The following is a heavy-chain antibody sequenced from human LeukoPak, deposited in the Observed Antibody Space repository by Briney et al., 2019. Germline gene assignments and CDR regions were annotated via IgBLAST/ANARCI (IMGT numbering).Heavy chain of an antibody. J-gene: IGHJ6*02. D-gene: IGHD3-3*01. CDR1: GFTFSSYG. Sequence: GRSLRLSCAASGFTFSSYGMHWVRQAPGKGPEWVALISYDGSNKYYADSVKGRFTIYRDNSKNTLYLQMNSLRAEDTAVYYCAKGYYGFWDSYYMPGRKDGRGQGTTVTVSS. V-gene: IGHV3-30*18. CDR2: ISYDGSNK. CDR3: AKGYYGFWDSYYMPGRKDG.